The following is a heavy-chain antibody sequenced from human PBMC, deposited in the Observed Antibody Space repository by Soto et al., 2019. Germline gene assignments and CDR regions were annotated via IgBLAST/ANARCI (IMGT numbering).Heavy chain of an antibody. CDR3: AHRVLRTVFGLVTTTAIYFYF. D-gene: IGHD3-3*01. J-gene: IGHJ4*02. Sequence: QITLNESGPTVVRPTETLTLTCRFSGFSLTTSGVGVGWIRQSPGKAPEWLALIYWDDDKRYSASLKSRLTINKDTSKNPVVPTVSDLDPTDTATYYCAHRVLRTVFGLVTTTAIYFYFWGQGTPVAGSP. V-gene: IGHV2-5*02. CDR2: IYWDDDK. CDR1: GFSLTTSGVG.